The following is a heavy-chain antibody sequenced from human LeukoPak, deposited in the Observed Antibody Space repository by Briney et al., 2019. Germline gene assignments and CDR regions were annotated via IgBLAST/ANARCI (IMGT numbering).Heavy chain of an antibody. CDR3: AKVSGSRGY. CDR2: ISGSGGST. J-gene: IGHJ4*02. V-gene: IGHV3-23*01. D-gene: IGHD3-10*01. CDR1: GFTFSTYS. Sequence: PGGSLRLSCAASGFTFSTYSMNWVRQAPGKGLEWVSAISGSGGSTYYADSVKGRFTISRDNSKNTLYLQMNSLRAEDTAVYYCAKVSGSRGYWGQGTLVTVSS.